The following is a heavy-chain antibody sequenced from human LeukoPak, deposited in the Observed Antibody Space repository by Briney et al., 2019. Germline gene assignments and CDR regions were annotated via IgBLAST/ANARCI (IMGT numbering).Heavy chain of an antibody. Sequence: PGGSLRLXCAASGFTFSSYAMSSVRQAPGKGLEWVSAISGSGGSTYHADSVKGRFTISRDNSKNTLYLQMNSLRAEDTAVYYCAKTEGGIIDYWGQGTLVTVSS. CDR1: GFTFSSYA. J-gene: IGHJ4*02. D-gene: IGHD2-15*01. CDR3: AKTEGGIIDY. V-gene: IGHV3-23*01. CDR2: ISGSGGST.